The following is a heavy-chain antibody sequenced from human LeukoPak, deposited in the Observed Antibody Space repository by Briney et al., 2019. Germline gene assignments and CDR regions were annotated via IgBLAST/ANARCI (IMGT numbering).Heavy chain of an antibody. Sequence: ASVKVSCKASGYTFTDYYMHWVRQAPGQGFEWMGWIIPNSGVTNYAQRFQGRVTMTRDTSINTAYLELTRLRSDDTAVYYCARDRASRKLYYYYYYMDVWGKGTTVTVSS. CDR1: GYTFTDYY. V-gene: IGHV1-2*02. CDR3: ARDRASRKLYYYYYYMDV. D-gene: IGHD6-13*01. J-gene: IGHJ6*03. CDR2: IIPNSGVT.